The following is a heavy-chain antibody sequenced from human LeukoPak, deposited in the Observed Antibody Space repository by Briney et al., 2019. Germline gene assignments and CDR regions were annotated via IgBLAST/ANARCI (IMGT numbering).Heavy chain of an antibody. CDR2: ISYDGSNI. CDR1: GFTFSSYT. Sequence: PGGSLRLSCAASGFTFSSYTIHWVRQAPGKGLDRVTIISYDGSNIYFADPVKGRFTISRDNSKNTLYLQMNSLRAEDTAVYYCARGGQGYDLNWFDPWGQGTLVTVSS. D-gene: IGHD3-3*01. V-gene: IGHV3-30-3*01. J-gene: IGHJ5*02. CDR3: ARGGQGYDLNWFDP.